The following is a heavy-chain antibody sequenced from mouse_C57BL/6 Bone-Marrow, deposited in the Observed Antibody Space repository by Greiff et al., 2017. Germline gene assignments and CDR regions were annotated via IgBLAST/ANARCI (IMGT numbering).Heavy chain of an antibody. J-gene: IGHJ1*03. D-gene: IGHD2-3*01. CDR2: IYPGDGDT. CDR1: GYAFSSYW. CDR3: ARDGYHWYFDV. Sequence: VQLQQSGAELVKPGASVKISCKASGYAFSSYWMNWVKQRPGKGLEWIGQIYPGDGDTNSNGKFKGKATLTADKSSSTAYMQLSSLTSEDSAVYFCARDGYHWYFDVWGTGTTVTVSS. V-gene: IGHV1-80*01.